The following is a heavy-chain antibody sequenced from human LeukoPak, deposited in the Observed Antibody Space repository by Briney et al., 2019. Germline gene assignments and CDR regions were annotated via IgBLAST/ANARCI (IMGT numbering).Heavy chain of an antibody. Sequence: SQTLSLTCAISGDSVSSNSAAWNWIRQSPSRGLEWLGKTYYRSKWYNDYAVSVKSRITINPDTSKNQLSLQLNSVTPEDTAVYYCTRDRGYRPSDAFDIWGQGTMVTVSS. CDR3: TRDRGYRPSDAFDI. J-gene: IGHJ3*02. D-gene: IGHD6-13*01. CDR2: TYYRSKWYN. CDR1: GDSVSSNSAA. V-gene: IGHV6-1*01.